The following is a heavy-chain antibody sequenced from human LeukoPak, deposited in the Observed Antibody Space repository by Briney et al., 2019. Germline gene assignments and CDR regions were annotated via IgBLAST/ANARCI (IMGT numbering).Heavy chain of an antibody. V-gene: IGHV3-23*01. D-gene: IGHD2-8*02. CDR3: ATYRQVLLPFES. CDR1: GFTFRDYG. J-gene: IGHJ4*02. CDR2: IFPSGGEI. Sequence: GGSLRLSCAASGFTFRDYGMSWVRQAPGKGLEWVSSIFPSGGEIHYADSVRGRFTISRDNSKGTLSLQMNSLRAEDTAIYYCATYRQVLLPFESWGQGTLVTVSS.